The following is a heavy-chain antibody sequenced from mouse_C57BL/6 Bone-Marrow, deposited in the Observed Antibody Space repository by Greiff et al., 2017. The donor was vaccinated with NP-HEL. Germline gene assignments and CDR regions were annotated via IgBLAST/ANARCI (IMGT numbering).Heavy chain of an antibody. CDR2: ISGGGGNT. CDR1: GFTFSSYT. Sequence: DVMLVESGGGLVKPGGSLKLSCAASGFTFSSYTMSWVRQTPEKRLEWVATISGGGGNTYYPDSVKGRFTISRDNAKNTLYLQMSSLRSEDTALYYCARLGVLRRRAWFAYWGQGTLVTVSA. D-gene: IGHD1-1*01. J-gene: IGHJ3*01. V-gene: IGHV5-9*01. CDR3: ARLGVLRRRAWFAY.